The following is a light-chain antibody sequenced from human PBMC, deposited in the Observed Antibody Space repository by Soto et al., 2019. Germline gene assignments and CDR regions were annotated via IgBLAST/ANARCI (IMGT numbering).Light chain of an antibody. CDR1: QSVSNY. V-gene: IGKV3-20*01. CDR2: AAS. CDR3: QQYGSSPWT. Sequence: EIVLTQSPGTLSLSPGERATLSCRASQSVSNYLAWYQQKPGQAPRLLIYAASNRATGIPARFSGSGSGTDFTLTISRLEPEDFAVYYCQQYGSSPWTFGQGTKVDIK. J-gene: IGKJ1*01.